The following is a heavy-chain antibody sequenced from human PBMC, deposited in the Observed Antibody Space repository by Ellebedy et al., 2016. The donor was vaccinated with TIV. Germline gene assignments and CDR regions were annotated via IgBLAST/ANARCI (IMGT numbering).Heavy chain of an antibody. CDR2: MNPNSGYT. CDR1: GYTFTTYD. J-gene: IGHJ6*02. CDR3: AKGAIWFGAYGMDV. D-gene: IGHD3-10*01. V-gene: IGHV1-8*01. Sequence: ASVKVSCKASGYTFTTYDINWVRQATGQGLEWMGWMNPNSGYTAYAQKFQGRVTMTRSTSTSTAYMELSSLRSEETAVYYCAKGAIWFGAYGMDVWGQGTTVTVSS.